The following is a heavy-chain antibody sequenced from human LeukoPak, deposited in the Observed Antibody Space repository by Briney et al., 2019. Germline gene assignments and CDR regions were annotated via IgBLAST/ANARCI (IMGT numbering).Heavy chain of an antibody. V-gene: IGHV3-15*01. CDR1: GFTFSNAW. J-gene: IGHJ4*02. Sequence: GGSLRLSCAASGFTFSNAWMSWVRQAPGKGLEWVGRIKSKTDGGTTDYAAPVKGRFTISRDDSKNTLYLQMNSLKTEDTAVYYCTHTLVMTAIPGGDYWGQGTLVTVSS. D-gene: IGHD2-21*02. CDR2: IKSKTDGGTT. CDR3: THTLVMTAIPGGDY.